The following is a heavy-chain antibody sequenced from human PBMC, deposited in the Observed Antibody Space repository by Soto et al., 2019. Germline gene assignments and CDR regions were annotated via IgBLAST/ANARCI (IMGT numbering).Heavy chain of an antibody. D-gene: IGHD2-2*02. V-gene: IGHV4-31*03. CDR2: IYHSGNT. J-gene: IGHJ4*02. Sequence: QVQLQESGPGLVKPSQTLSLTCTVSGGSITTGGSYWSWIRQHPGKGLEWIGNIYHSGNTYYNPSLKSRLTISVETSKNHFSLMVDSVTAADTAVYYCARARFQVLYGKPYFDSWGQGTLVTVSS. CDR1: GGSITTGGSY. CDR3: ARARFQVLYGKPYFDS.